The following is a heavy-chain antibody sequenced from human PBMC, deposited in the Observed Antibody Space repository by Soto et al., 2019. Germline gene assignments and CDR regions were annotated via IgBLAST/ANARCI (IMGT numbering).Heavy chain of an antibody. Sequence: PGGSLRLSCIASGFTFTDYYMTWIRQAPGKGPEWVSYISSSSSMTYYGDSVRGRFTVSRDNAKNSLYLEMTNLRVEDTAVYYCARASRNPPYFWGRGSXVPVSS. CDR1: GFTFTDYY. CDR3: ARASRNPPYF. J-gene: IGHJ1*01. V-gene: IGHV3-11*01. CDR2: ISSSSSMT. D-gene: IGHD3-9*01.